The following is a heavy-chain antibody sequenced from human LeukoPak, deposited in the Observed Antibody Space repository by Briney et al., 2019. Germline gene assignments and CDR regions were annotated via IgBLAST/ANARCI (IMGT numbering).Heavy chain of an antibody. Sequence: ASVKVSCKASGYPFSNYAMNWVRQAPGQGLEWMGWMNPNSGNTGYAQKFQGRVTMTRNTSISTAYMELSSLRSEDAAVYYCARVGSSVGPYYFDYWGQGTLVTVSS. D-gene: IGHD1-26*01. CDR2: MNPNSGNT. J-gene: IGHJ4*02. V-gene: IGHV1-8*02. CDR3: ARVGSSVGPYYFDY. CDR1: GYPFSNYA.